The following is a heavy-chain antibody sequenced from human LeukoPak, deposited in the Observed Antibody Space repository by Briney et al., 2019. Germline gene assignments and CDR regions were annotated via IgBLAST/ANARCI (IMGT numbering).Heavy chain of an antibody. CDR2: IWYDGSNK. CDR1: GFTFSSYG. CDR3: ARDRSNIGGYYFDY. Sequence: GGSLRLSCAASGFTFSSYGMHWVRQAPGKGLEWVAVIWYDGSNKYYADSVKGRFTISRDNSKNTLYLQMNSLRAEDTAVYYCARDRSNIGGYYFDYWGQGTLVTVSS. V-gene: IGHV3-33*01. D-gene: IGHD4-11*01. J-gene: IGHJ4*02.